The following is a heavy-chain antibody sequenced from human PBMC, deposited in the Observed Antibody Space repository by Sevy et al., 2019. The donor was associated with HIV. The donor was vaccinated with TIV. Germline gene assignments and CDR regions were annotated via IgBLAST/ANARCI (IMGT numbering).Heavy chain of an antibody. Sequence: GSLRLSCTTSGFTFGDYAMNWVRQAPGKGLEWVAFLKSKADGGTVDHAASVKGRFTISRDDSKSIAYLQMNDLTTEDTGVYYCTRWKGLQSIFDYWGQGALDTVSS. CDR1: GFTFGDYA. CDR3: TRWKGLQSIFDY. D-gene: IGHD1-1*01. J-gene: IGHJ4*02. CDR2: LKSKADGGTV. V-gene: IGHV3-49*04.